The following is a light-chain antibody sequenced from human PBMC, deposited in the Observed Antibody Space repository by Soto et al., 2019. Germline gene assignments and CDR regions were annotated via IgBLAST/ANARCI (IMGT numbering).Light chain of an antibody. V-gene: IGKV3-15*01. CDR2: GAS. CDR3: QQYNNWPPYT. J-gene: IGKJ2*01. Sequence: EIVMTQSPATLSVSPRERATLSCRASQSVSSNLAWYQQKPCQAPSLLIYGASTRATCIPARFSGSGSGKELTLTLSSLQSEDCAVYDCQQYNNWPPYTFGQGTKLEIK. CDR1: QSVSSN.